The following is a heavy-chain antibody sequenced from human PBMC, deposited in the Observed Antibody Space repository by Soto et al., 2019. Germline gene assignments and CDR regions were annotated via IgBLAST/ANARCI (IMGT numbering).Heavy chain of an antibody. CDR2: IYSGGST. V-gene: IGHV3-53*01. CDR3: ARSLLEWFYYGMDV. D-gene: IGHD3-3*01. J-gene: IGHJ6*02. CDR1: GFTVGSNY. Sequence: PGGSLRLSCAASGFTVGSNYMSWVRQAPGKGLEWVSVIYSGGSTYYADSVKGRFTISRDNSKNTLYLQMNSLRAEDTAVYYCARSLLEWFYYGMDVWGQGTTVTVSS.